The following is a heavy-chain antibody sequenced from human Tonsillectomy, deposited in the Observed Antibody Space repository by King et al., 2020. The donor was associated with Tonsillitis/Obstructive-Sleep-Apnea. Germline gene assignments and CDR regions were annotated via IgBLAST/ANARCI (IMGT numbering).Heavy chain of an antibody. D-gene: IGHD3-9*01. CDR3: LRERYDTFDV. Sequence: VQLQQSGPGLVKPSQTLSLTCAISGDSVSNNTAAWNWIRQSPSRGLEWLGRTYYRSKWYNDCAVSVRSRITINPDISKNQFSLRLNSVTPEDTAVYYCLRERYDTFDVWGQGTLVTVSS. CDR2: TYYRSKWYN. J-gene: IGHJ3*01. CDR1: GDSVSNNTAA. V-gene: IGHV6-1*01.